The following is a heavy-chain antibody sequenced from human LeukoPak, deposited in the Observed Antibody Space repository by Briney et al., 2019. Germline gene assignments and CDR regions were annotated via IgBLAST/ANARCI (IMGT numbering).Heavy chain of an antibody. CDR1: GYTFTGYY. Sequence: GASVKVSCKASGYTFTGYYMHWVRQAPGQGLEWMRWINPNSGGTNYAQKFQGRVTMTRDTSISTAYMELSRLRSDDTAVYYCAREGDYDFWSGYYKGSQNWFDPWGQGTLVTVSS. CDR2: INPNSGGT. V-gene: IGHV1-2*02. J-gene: IGHJ5*02. D-gene: IGHD3-3*01. CDR3: AREGDYDFWSGYYKGSQNWFDP.